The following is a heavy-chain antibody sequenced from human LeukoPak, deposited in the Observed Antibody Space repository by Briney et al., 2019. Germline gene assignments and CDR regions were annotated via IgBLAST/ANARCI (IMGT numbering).Heavy chain of an antibody. V-gene: IGHV1-69*06. CDR3: ASSARTTVVTPGAFDI. D-gene: IGHD4-23*01. Sequence: SVKVSCKASGYTFTSYGISWVRQAPGQGLEWMGGIIPIFGTANYAEKFQGRVTITADKSTSTAYMELSSLRSEDTAVYYCASSARTTVVTPGAFDIWGQGTMVTVSS. CDR2: IIPIFGTA. CDR1: GYTFTSYG. J-gene: IGHJ3*02.